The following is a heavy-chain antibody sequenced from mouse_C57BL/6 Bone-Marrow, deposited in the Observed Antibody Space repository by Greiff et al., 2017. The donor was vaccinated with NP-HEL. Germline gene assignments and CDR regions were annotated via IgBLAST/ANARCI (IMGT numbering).Heavy chain of an antibody. CDR3: ARPYYGSSYGYFDV. V-gene: IGHV1-85*01. D-gene: IGHD1-1*01. Sequence: QVQLKESGPELVKPGASVKLSCKASGYTFTSYDINWVKQRPGQGLEWIGWIYPRDGSTKYNEKFKGKATLTVDTSSSTAYMELHSLTSEDSAVYVCARPYYGSSYGYFDVWGTGTTVTVSS. J-gene: IGHJ1*03. CDR2: IYPRDGST. CDR1: GYTFTSYD.